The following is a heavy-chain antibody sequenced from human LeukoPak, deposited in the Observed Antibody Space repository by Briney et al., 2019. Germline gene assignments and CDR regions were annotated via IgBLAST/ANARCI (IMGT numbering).Heavy chain of an antibody. CDR3: AKDASTVTLHADY. CDR2: LSYDGSNR. J-gene: IGHJ4*02. V-gene: IGHV3-30*18. D-gene: IGHD4-17*01. Sequence: GRSLRLSCAASGFTFSSFGMHWVRQAPGKGLEWVAVLSYDGSNRYYADSVKGRFTISRDNSKNTLYPQMNSLRAEDTAVYYCAKDASTVTLHADYWGQGTLVTVSS. CDR1: GFTFSSFG.